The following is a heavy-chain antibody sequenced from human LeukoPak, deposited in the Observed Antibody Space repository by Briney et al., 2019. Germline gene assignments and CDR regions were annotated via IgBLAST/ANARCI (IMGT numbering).Heavy chain of an antibody. V-gene: IGHV4-59*01. D-gene: IGHD2-21*02. Sequence: SEILSLTRTVSGGSISSYYWSWIRQPPGKGLEWIGYIYYSGSTNYNPSLKGRVTISVDTSKNQFSLKLSSVTAADTAVYYCARDSWAYCGGDCYLAAFDIWGQGTMVTVSS. CDR2: IYYSGST. J-gene: IGHJ3*02. CDR3: ARDSWAYCGGDCYLAAFDI. CDR1: GGSISSYY.